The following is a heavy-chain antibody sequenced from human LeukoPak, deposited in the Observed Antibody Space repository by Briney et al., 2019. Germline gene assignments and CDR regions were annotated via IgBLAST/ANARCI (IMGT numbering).Heavy chain of an antibody. Sequence: RTGGSLRLSCAASGFTFSSYAMSWVRQAPGKGLEWVSAISGSGGSTYYADSVKGRFTISRDNSKNTLYLQMNSLRAEDTAVYYCAKTFIIAAAEKQYPRIFDYWGQGTLVTVSS. CDR1: GFTFSSYA. V-gene: IGHV3-23*01. CDR2: ISGSGGST. CDR3: AKTFIIAAAEKQYPRIFDY. D-gene: IGHD6-13*01. J-gene: IGHJ4*02.